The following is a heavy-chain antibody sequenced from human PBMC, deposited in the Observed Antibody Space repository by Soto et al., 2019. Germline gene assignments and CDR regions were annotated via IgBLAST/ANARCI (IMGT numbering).Heavy chain of an antibody. Sequence: PSETLSLTCTVSGGSISSGSDYWGWIRQPPGKGLEGIGSIYYSGSTYYNPSLKSRVTISVDTSKNQFSLKLSSVTAADTAVYYCARRPGIAASMSTQKRGHWFDPWRQGTPVSVSS. CDR2: IYYSGST. V-gene: IGHV4-39*01. D-gene: IGHD6-13*01. J-gene: IGHJ5*02. CDR3: ARRPGIAASMSTQKRGHWFDP. CDR1: GGSISSGSDY.